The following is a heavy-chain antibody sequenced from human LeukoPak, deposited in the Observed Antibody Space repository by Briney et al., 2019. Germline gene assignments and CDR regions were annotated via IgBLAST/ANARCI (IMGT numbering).Heavy chain of an antibody. CDR1: GFTFDDYA. Sequence: PGGSLRLSCAASGFTFDDYAMHWVRQAPGKGLEWVSGISWNSGSIGYVDSVKGRFTISRDNAKNSLYLQMNSLRAEDTAVYYCARDSPKKYSSSWNRGDWFDPWGQGTLVTVSS. D-gene: IGHD6-13*01. CDR2: ISWNSGSI. J-gene: IGHJ5*02. V-gene: IGHV3-9*01. CDR3: ARDSPKKYSSSWNRGDWFDP.